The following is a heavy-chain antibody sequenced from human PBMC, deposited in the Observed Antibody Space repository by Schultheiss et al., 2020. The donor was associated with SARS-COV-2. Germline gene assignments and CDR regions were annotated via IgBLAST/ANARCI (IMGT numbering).Heavy chain of an antibody. J-gene: IGHJ4*02. CDR1: GYRFTSYW. Sequence: GESLKISCKGSGYRFTSYWISWVRQMPGKGLEWMGRIDPSDSYSNYSPSFQGHVTISADKSISTAYLQWSSLKASDTAMYYCARGLGHQLEDYWGQGTLVTVSS. CDR2: IDPSDSYS. D-gene: IGHD6-13*01. CDR3: ARGLGHQLEDY. V-gene: IGHV5-10-1*01.